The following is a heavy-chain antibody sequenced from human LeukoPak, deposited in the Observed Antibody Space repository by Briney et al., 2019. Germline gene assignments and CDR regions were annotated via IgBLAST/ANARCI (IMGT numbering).Heavy chain of an antibody. CDR2: INYSGST. CDR3: ARGRASYDFWSGYLF. D-gene: IGHD3-3*01. V-gene: IGHV4-34*01. J-gene: IGHJ4*02. CDR1: GGPLSGYY. Sequence: SETLSLTCAVYGGPLSGYYWSWISQSPGKGLEWVGEINYSGSTNYNPSIKSRFTISVDTSKNQFSLKLSSVTAADTAVYYCARGRASYDFWSGYLFWGQGTLVTVSS.